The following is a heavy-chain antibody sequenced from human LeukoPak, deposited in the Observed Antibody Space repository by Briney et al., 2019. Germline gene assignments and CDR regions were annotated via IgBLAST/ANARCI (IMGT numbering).Heavy chain of an antibody. V-gene: IGHV4-4*09. CDR2: IYNGVPT. CDR3: VQTTGWPGFGY. D-gene: IGHD6-19*01. J-gene: IGHJ4*02. Sequence: SETLSLICTTSGAPISRFYWSWVRQPPGKGLEWIGNIYNGVPTFFNPSLKSRVTLSVDTSKTQFSLQLASVTAADTAVYYCVQTTGWPGFGYWGQGILVTVSS. CDR1: GAPISRFY.